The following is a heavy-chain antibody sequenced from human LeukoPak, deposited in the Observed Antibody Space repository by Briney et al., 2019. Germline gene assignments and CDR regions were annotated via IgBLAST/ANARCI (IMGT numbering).Heavy chain of an antibody. D-gene: IGHD6-13*01. CDR2: MNPNSGNT. CDR3: ARGGYSSPPGDY. J-gene: IGHJ4*02. Sequence: ASVKVSCKASGYTFTSYDINWVRQATGQGLEWMGWMNPNSGNTGYAQKFQGRVTVTRNTSISTAYMELSSLRSEDTAVYYCARGGYSSPPGDYWGQGTLVTVSS. V-gene: IGHV1-8*01. CDR1: GYTFTSYD.